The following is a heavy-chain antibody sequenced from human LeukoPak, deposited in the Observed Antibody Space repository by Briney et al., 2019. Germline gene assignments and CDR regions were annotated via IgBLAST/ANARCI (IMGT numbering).Heavy chain of an antibody. D-gene: IGHD1-14*01. CDR1: GYTSTDFY. V-gene: IGHV1-2*02. Sequence: ASVKVSCQGSGYTSTDFYLNWVRQAPGQGLEWMGWINPYSGATINAQRFQGRVSLTWDTSIGTGHMELTRLTSDDTAVYYCTTGTITHTRDPWGQGTLVAVSS. CDR2: INPYSGAT. J-gene: IGHJ5*02. CDR3: TTGTITHTRDP.